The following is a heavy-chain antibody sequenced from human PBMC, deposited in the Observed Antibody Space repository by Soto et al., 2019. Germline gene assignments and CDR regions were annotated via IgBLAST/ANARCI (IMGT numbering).Heavy chain of an antibody. J-gene: IGHJ6*03. V-gene: IGHV3-7*01. D-gene: IGHD2-2*01. CDR2: IKQDGSEK. CDR3: ARVEYQLLYDYYYYMDV. CDR1: GFTFSSYW. Sequence: EVQLVESGGGLVQPGGSLRLSCAASGFTFSSYWMSWVRQAPGKGLEWVANIKQDGSEKYYVDSVKGRFTISRDNAKHSLYLQMNSLRAEDTAVYYCARVEYQLLYDYYYYMDVWGKGTTGTVSS.